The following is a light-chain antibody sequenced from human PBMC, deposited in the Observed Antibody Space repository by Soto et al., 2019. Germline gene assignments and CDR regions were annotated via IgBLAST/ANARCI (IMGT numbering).Light chain of an antibody. CDR2: GAS. CDR1: QSDTNAY. J-gene: IGKJ2*01. V-gene: IGKV3-20*01. Sequence: EMVVTQSPGTLSLSPGERATLSCRASQSDTNAYLTWYQQKPGQAPRLLIYGASTRATGIPDRFSGSGSGTDFTLTISRVEPEDFAVYYCQHYNNWPPYTFGQGTKLEIK. CDR3: QHYNNWPPYT.